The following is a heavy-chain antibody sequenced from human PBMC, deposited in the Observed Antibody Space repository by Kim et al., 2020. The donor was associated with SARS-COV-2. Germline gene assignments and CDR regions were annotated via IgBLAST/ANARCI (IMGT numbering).Heavy chain of an antibody. Sequence: YVDCWKGRFPISRDNAKNSLYLQMNSLRAEDTAVYYCAKLGVTSSGFDYWGQGTLVTVSS. V-gene: IGHV3-7*03. D-gene: IGHD2-21*02. J-gene: IGHJ4*02. CDR3: AKLGVTSSGFDY.